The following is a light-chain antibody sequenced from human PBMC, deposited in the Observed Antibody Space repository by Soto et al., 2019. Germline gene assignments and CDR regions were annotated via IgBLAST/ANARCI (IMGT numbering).Light chain of an antibody. CDR2: SNN. J-gene: IGLJ7*01. V-gene: IGLV1-44*01. CDR3: SAWDDSLNGPV. Sequence: QSVLTQPPSASGTPGQRVTISCSGSSSNIGSNTVNWYQQLPGTAPKLLIYSNNQQPSGVPDRFSGSKSGTSASLVISWLQSEDEAEYYWSAWDDSLNGPVFGGGTQLTVL. CDR1: SSNIGSNT.